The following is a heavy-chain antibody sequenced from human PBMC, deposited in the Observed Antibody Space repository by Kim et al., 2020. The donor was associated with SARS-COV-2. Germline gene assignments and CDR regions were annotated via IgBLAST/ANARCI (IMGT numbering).Heavy chain of an antibody. D-gene: IGHD6-19*01. CDR3: TTDQGNSSRFYALDY. V-gene: IGHV3-15*01. J-gene: IGHJ4*01. CDR2: IRSKADGGTT. Sequence: GGSLRLSCAASGFTLRNTWMTWVRQAPGEGLEWVGRIRSKADGGTTYLAESVRGRFTISRDDSDNVLYLQMNSLKTDDTAAYYCTTDQGNSSRFYALDY. CDR1: GFTLRNTW.